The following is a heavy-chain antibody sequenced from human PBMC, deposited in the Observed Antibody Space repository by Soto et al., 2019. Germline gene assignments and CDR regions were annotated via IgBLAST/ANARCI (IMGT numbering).Heavy chain of an antibody. CDR1: GFTFSSYW. V-gene: IGHV3-74*01. CDR3: ARDLPSWGFGVVNDAFDV. D-gene: IGHD3-3*01. CDR2: INSDGSSP. J-gene: IGHJ3*01. Sequence: GGSLRLSCAASGFTFSSYWMHWVRQAPGKGLVWVSRINSDGSSPIYADSVKGRFTISRDNAKNMLFLQMNSLRAEDTAVYFCARDLPSWGFGVVNDAFDVWGQVTMVTVPS.